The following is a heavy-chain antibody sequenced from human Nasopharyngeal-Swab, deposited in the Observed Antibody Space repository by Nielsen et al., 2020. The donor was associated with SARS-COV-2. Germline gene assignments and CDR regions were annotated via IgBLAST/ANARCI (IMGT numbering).Heavy chain of an antibody. Sequence: GGSLRLSCAASGFTFSSYGMHWVRQAPGKGLEWVAVIWYDGSNKYYADSVKGRFTISRDNAKNSLYLQMNSLRAEDTALYYCAAYCGGDCYSGYWGQGTLVTVSS. CDR2: IWYDGSNK. D-gene: IGHD2-21*02. CDR3: AAYCGGDCYSGY. V-gene: IGHV3-33*03. CDR1: GFTFSSYG. J-gene: IGHJ4*02.